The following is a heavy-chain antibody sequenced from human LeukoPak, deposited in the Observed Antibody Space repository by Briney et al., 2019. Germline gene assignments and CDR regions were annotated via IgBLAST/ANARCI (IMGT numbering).Heavy chain of an antibody. J-gene: IGHJ3*02. CDR3: ASRGIDIVVVTDFKSDAFDI. V-gene: IGHV4-34*01. Sequence: SETLSLTCAVYGGSFSGYYWSWIRQPPGKGLEWIGEINHSGSTNYNPSLKSRVTISVDTPKNQFSLKLSSVTAADTAVYYCASRGIDIVVVTDFKSDAFDIWGQGTMVTVSS. CDR1: GGSFSGYY. D-gene: IGHD2-21*02. CDR2: INHSGST.